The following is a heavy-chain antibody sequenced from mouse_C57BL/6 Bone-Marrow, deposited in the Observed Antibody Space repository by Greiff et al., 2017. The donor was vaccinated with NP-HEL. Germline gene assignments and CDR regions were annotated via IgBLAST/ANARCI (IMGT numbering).Heavy chain of an antibody. CDR2: IWGGGST. CDR3: AKQASYYSNYGYAMDY. CDR1: GFALTSYG. J-gene: IGHJ4*01. D-gene: IGHD2-5*01. Sequence: VQLVESGPGLVAPSQRLSITCTVSGFALTSYGVDWVRQPPGKGLEWLGVIWGGGSTNYNSALMSRLSISKDNSKSQVFIKMNSQQTDDTAMYYCAKQASYYSNYGYAMDYWGQGTSVTVSS. V-gene: IGHV2-9*01.